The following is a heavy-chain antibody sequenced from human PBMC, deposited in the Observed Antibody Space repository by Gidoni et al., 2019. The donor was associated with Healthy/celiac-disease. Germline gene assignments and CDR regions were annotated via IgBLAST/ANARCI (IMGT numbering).Heavy chain of an antibody. D-gene: IGHD3-3*01. V-gene: IGHV3-30*18. Sequence: HWVRQAPGKGLEWVAVISYDGSNKYYADSVKGRFTISRDNSKNTLYRQMNSLRAEDTAVYDCAKDAGNLAAILDVWGQGTTVTVSS. J-gene: IGHJ6*02. CDR2: ISYDGSNK. CDR3: AKDAGNLAAILDV.